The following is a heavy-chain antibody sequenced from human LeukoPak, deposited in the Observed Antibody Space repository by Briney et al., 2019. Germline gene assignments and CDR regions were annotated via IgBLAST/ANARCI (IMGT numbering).Heavy chain of an antibody. CDR2: INAGNGNT. J-gene: IGHJ4*02. CDR1: GYTFTSYA. Sequence: GGSVKVACKASGYTFTSYAMHWVRQAPGQRLEWMGWINAGNGNTKYSQKFQGRVTITRDTSASTAYMELSSLRSEDTAVYYCARPSRWLQYLYFDYWGQGTLVTVSS. V-gene: IGHV1-3*01. D-gene: IGHD5-24*01. CDR3: ARPSRWLQYLYFDY.